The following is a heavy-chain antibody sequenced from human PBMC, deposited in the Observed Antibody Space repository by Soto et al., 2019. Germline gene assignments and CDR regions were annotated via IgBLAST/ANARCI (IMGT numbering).Heavy chain of an antibody. CDR2: ISYDGSNK. CDR3: AKAPQDIVATGPTY. V-gene: IGHV3-30*18. D-gene: IGHD5-12*01. CDR1: GFTFSSYG. Sequence: PGGSLRLSCAASGFTFSSYGMHWARQAPGKGLEWVAVISYDGSNKYYADSVKGRFTISRDNSKNTLYLQMNSLRAEDTAVYYCAKAPQDIVATGPTYWGQGTLVTVSS. J-gene: IGHJ4*02.